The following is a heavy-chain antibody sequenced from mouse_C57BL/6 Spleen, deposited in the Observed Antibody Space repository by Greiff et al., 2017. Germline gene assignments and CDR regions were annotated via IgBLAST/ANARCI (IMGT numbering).Heavy chain of an antibody. Sequence: EVQLQQSGAELVKPGASVKLSCTASGFNIKDYYMHWVKQRTEQGLEWIGRIDPEDGDTKYAPKFQGKATLTADTSSNTAYLQLSSLTSEDTAVYYCAGGGYYDYFDYWGQGTTLTVSS. CDR3: AGGGYYDYFDY. CDR1: GFNIKDYY. V-gene: IGHV14-2*01. CDR2: IDPEDGDT. J-gene: IGHJ2*01. D-gene: IGHD2-3*01.